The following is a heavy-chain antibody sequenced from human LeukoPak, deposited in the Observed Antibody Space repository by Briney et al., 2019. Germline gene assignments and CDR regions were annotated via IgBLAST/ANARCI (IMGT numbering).Heavy chain of an antibody. J-gene: IGHJ4*02. Sequence: GGSLRLSCAASGFTFSTYWMSWVRQAPGKGLEWVANIKQDGSEKYYVDSLKGRFTISRDNAKNSLYLHMNSLRAEDTAVYYCARDVFSTAGAYDYWGQGTLVTVSS. V-gene: IGHV3-7*01. CDR3: ARDVFSTAGAYDY. D-gene: IGHD1-26*01. CDR1: GFTFSTYW. CDR2: IKQDGSEK.